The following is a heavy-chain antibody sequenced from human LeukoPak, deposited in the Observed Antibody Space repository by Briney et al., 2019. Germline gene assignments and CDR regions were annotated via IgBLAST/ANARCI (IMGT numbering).Heavy chain of an antibody. CDR1: GGTFSSYA. CDR2: IIPIFGTA. CDR3: ARTLYSGSYYPDY. V-gene: IGHV1-69*05. J-gene: IGHJ4*02. D-gene: IGHD1-26*01. Sequence: SVKVSCKASGGTFSSYAISWVRQAPGQGLEWMRRIIPIFGTANYAQMFQGRVTITTDESTSTAYMELSSLRSEDTAVYYCARTLYSGSYYPDYWGQGTLVTVSS.